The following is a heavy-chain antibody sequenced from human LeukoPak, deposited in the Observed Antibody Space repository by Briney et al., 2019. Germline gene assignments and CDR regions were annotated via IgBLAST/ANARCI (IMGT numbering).Heavy chain of an antibody. CDR1: GGSSTNYF. J-gene: IGHJ5*02. V-gene: IGHV4-34*01. Sequence: SETLSLTCVLYGGSSTNYFWSWIRQPPGKGLEWIGEINRSASTNYNPSLKSRVTISIDTSKNQFSLKLSSVTAADTAVYYCARDLLAEYYYGSGSYPNWFDPWGQGTLVTVSS. D-gene: IGHD3-10*01. CDR2: INRSAST. CDR3: ARDLLAEYYYGSGSYPNWFDP.